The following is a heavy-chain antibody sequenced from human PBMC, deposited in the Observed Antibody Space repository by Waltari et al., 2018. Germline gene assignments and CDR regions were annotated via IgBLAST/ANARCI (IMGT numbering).Heavy chain of an antibody. J-gene: IGHJ5*02. Sequence: QLQLQESGPGLVKPSETLSLTCTVSGGSISSSSYYWGWIRQPPGKGLEWIGSIYYSGSTYYNPSLKSPVTISVDTSKTQFSLKLCSLTAADTAVYYCARATVNWFDPWCQGTLVTVSS. CDR3: ARATVNWFDP. CDR1: GGSISSSSYY. CDR2: IYYSGST. D-gene: IGHD4-17*01. V-gene: IGHV4-39*01.